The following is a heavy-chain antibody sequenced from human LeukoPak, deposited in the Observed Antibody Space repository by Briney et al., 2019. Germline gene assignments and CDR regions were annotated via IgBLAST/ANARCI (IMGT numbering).Heavy chain of an antibody. CDR1: GFTFSSYG. CDR2: ISYDGSNE. Sequence: GGSLRLSCAASGFTFSSYGIHWVRQAPGKGLEWVAVISYDGSNEYYADSVKGRFTISRDDSKNTLYLQMNSLRAEDTAVYYCARDRVAVAGRIYAFDIWGQGTMVTVSS. J-gene: IGHJ3*02. D-gene: IGHD6-19*01. CDR3: ARDRVAVAGRIYAFDI. V-gene: IGHV3-30*03.